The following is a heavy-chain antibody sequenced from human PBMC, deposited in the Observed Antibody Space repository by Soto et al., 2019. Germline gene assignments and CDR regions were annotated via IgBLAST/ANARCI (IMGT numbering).Heavy chain of an antibody. Sequence: SGKVSSKTSGGTFSYFDISGVRQAPGQGLEWMGGIIPIFETANYPQNFQGRVTITADEITGTAYMELRSLRSDDTGVYYCARALQVLVLGVAHYYYYGMDVWPQGSTVIVSS. D-gene: IGHD2-8*02. CDR2: IIPIFETA. V-gene: IGHV1-69*13. CDR3: ARALQVLVLGVAHYYYYGMDV. CDR1: GGTFSYFD. J-gene: IGHJ6*02.